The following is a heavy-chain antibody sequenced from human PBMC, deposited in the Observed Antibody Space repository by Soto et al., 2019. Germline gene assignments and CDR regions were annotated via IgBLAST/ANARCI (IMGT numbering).Heavy chain of an antibody. D-gene: IGHD5-12*01. Sequence: QITLKESGPTLVKPTQTLTLTCTFSGFSLSTSGVGVDWIRQPPGKALEWLALIYWDDDKRYSPSLKSRLTITKGTSKNQVVLTMTNMDPVDTATYYCAHRQRGRDGYNPYSYYGMDVWGQGTTVTVSS. CDR1: GFSLSTSGVG. V-gene: IGHV2-5*02. J-gene: IGHJ6*02. CDR2: IYWDDDK. CDR3: AHRQRGRDGYNPYSYYGMDV.